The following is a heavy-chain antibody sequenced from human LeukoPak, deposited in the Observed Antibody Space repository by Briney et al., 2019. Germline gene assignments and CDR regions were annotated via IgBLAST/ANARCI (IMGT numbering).Heavy chain of an antibody. J-gene: IGHJ4*02. CDR2: ISGSGGST. V-gene: IGHV3-23*01. Sequence: GGSLRLSCAASGFTFSSYAMSWVRQAPGKGLEWVSAISGSGGSTYYAASVKGRFTISRDNSKNTLYLQMNSLRAEDTAVYYCATDPYYYDSSGYYNYWGQGTLVTVSS. D-gene: IGHD3-22*01. CDR3: ATDPYYYDSSGYYNY. CDR1: GFTFSSYA.